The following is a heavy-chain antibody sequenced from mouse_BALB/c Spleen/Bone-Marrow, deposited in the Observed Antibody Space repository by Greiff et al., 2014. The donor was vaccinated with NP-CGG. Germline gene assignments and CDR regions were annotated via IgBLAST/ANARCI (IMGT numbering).Heavy chain of an antibody. Sequence: VQLQQSGPGLVKPSQSLSLTCTVTGYSITSDYAWNWIRQFPGNKLEWMGYISYSGSTGYNPSLKSRISITRDTSKNQFFLQLNSVTTEDTATYYCARENYVSSTWFAYWGQGTLVTVSA. CDR3: ARENYVSSTWFAY. J-gene: IGHJ3*01. D-gene: IGHD1-1*01. CDR1: GYSITSDYA. CDR2: ISYSGST. V-gene: IGHV3-2*02.